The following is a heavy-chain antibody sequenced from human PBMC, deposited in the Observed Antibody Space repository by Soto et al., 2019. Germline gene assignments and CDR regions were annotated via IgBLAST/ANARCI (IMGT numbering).Heavy chain of an antibody. D-gene: IGHD2-8*02. CDR2: INHSGST. J-gene: IGHJ4*02. Sequence: SETLSLTCAVYGGSFSGYYWTWIRQPPGTGLEWIGEINHSGSTNYNPSLKSRVTISVDTAKNQFSLKLTSVTAADTAVYYCARDKITGLFDYWGQGTLVTVSS. V-gene: IGHV4-34*01. CDR1: GGSFSGYY. CDR3: ARDKITGLFDY.